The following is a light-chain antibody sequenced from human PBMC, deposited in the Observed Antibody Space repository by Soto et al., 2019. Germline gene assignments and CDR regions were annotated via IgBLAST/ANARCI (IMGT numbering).Light chain of an antibody. CDR2: GAS. CDR3: QQYGSSSLYT. Sequence: EIVLTQSPGTLSLSPVERATLSCMASQSVSISYLAWYQQKPGQAPRLLIYGASSRATGIPDRFSGSGSGTDFTLTISRVEPEEFAVYYCQQYGSSSLYTVGQGNKLEIK. CDR1: QSVSISY. J-gene: IGKJ2*01. V-gene: IGKV3-20*01.